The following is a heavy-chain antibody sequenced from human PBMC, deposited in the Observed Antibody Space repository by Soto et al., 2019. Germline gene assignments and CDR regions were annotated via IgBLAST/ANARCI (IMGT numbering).Heavy chain of an antibody. D-gene: IGHD4-4*01. V-gene: IGHV1-2*02. CDR2: INPNSGGT. CDR3: ARRPHGDSKTNWFVS. Sequence: QVQLVQSGAEVKKPGASVKVSCKASGYTFTDYYIHWVRQAPGQGLEWMGWINPNSGGTNYAQKFQGRVTMTKDTPISTAYMELSRMRSDDTAVYYCARRPHGDSKTNWFVSRGQGTLVTV. J-gene: IGHJ5*01. CDR1: GYTFTDYY.